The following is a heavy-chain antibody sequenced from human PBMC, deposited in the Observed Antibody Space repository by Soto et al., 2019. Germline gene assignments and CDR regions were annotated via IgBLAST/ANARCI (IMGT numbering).Heavy chain of an antibody. CDR3: ARATWHGDYPYYYGMDV. D-gene: IGHD4-17*01. Sequence: SETLSLTCTVSGGSISSGDYYWSWIRQPPGKGLEWIGYIYYSGSTYYNPSLKRRVTISVDTSKNQFSLKLSSVTAADTAVYFCARATWHGDYPYYYGMDVWGQGTTVTVSS. CDR2: IYYSGST. CDR1: GGSISSGDYY. V-gene: IGHV4-30-4*01. J-gene: IGHJ6*02.